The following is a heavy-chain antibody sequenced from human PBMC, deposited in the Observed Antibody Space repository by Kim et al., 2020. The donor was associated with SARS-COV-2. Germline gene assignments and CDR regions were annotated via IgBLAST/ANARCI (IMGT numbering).Heavy chain of an antibody. Sequence: SETLSLTCTVSGGSIGSYYWSWLRQSPGKGLEWIGYIYYIGTTNYNPSLRGRATTSVDTSKNQVSLKLTSVTAADTAVYYCARHYVYYYYGMEVWGPGTTVTVSS. CDR3: ARHYVYYYYGMEV. CDR1: GGSIGSYY. CDR2: IYYIGTT. V-gene: IGHV4-59*01. J-gene: IGHJ6*02. D-gene: IGHD3-16*01.